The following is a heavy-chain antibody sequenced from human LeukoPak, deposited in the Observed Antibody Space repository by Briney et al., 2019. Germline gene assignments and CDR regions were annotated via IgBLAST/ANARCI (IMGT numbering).Heavy chain of an antibody. D-gene: IGHD5-12*01. CDR3: ARSLSGLDSGDR. Sequence: NPSGTLSLTCAVSGGSISSSNWWSWVRQPPGKGLEWIGEIFHSGSTNYNPSLKSRLTISVDTSKNQFSLKLSSVTAADTAVYYCARSLSGLDSGDRWGQGTLVTVSS. J-gene: IGHJ5*02. CDR1: GGSISSSNW. CDR2: IFHSGST. V-gene: IGHV4-4*02.